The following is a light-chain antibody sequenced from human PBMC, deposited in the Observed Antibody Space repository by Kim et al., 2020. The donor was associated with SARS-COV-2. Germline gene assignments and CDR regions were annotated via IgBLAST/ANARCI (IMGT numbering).Light chain of an antibody. Sequence: SLSPGDTATLSCRASLSINTYLAWYQQRPGQAPRLLIYGASFRATGIPARFSGSGSETDFTLTISNLEPGDFAVYYCQQRSTSLTFGQGTRLEIK. CDR2: GAS. J-gene: IGKJ5*01. CDR3: QQRSTSLT. CDR1: LSINTY. V-gene: IGKV3-11*01.